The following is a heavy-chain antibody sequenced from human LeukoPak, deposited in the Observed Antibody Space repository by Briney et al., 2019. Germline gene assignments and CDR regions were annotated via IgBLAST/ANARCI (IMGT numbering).Heavy chain of an antibody. D-gene: IGHD6-19*01. V-gene: IGHV1-18*01. CDR3: ARDLGSGWYFPLDY. CDR1: GYTFTSYG. CDR2: ISAYNGNT. Sequence: SVKVSCKASGYTFTSYGFSWLRQPPGQGLEGLGWISAYNGNTNYEKKLQGRVTMTTDTSTSTAYMELRSLRSDDTAVYYCARDLGSGWYFPLDYWGQGTWSPSPQ. J-gene: IGHJ4*02.